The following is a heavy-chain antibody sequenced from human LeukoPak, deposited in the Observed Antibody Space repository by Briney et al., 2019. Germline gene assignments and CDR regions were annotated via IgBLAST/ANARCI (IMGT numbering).Heavy chain of an antibody. CDR3: AKAGTTTVTFYY. CDR2: ISGSGGRP. CDR1: GFTLSSHA. J-gene: IGHJ4*02. D-gene: IGHD1-1*01. V-gene: IGHV3-23*01. Sequence: PGGSLRLSHAASGFTLSSHAISYVRHAPGKRLECVSVISGSGGRPYYSHPVKGQFTSSKDNSKNTPYLQMNSLTAQDPAVLFFAKAGTTTVTFYYWGQGTLVTVSS.